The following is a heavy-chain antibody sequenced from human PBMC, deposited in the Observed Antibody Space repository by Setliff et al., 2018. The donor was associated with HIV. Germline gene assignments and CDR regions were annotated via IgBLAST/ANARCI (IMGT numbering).Heavy chain of an antibody. D-gene: IGHD3-22*01. CDR3: AGFSRDSSGYYNS. CDR1: GFTFSSYG. Sequence: HPGGSLRLSCAASGFTFSSYGMHWVRQAPGKGLEWVAFIRYDGSNKYYADSVKGRFTISRDNSKNTLYLQMNSLRAEDTAVYYCAGFSRDSSGYYNSWGQGTLVTVSS. CDR2: IRYDGSNK. J-gene: IGHJ4*02. V-gene: IGHV3-30*02.